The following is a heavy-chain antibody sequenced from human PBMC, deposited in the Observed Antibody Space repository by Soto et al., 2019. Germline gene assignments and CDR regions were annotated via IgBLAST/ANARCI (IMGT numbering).Heavy chain of an antibody. V-gene: IGHV4-59*02. CDR3: ARERVGTYYYYGMDV. J-gene: IGHJ6*02. D-gene: IGHD1-26*01. Sequence: SETLSLTCTVSGGPVISYYWNWVRQPPGKGLEWIGYVYYSGSTHYNPSLKSRVTISLDTSKDQVSLKLRSVTAADTAVYYCARERVGTYYYYGMDVWGQGITVTVSS. CDR2: VYYSGST. CDR1: GGPVISYY.